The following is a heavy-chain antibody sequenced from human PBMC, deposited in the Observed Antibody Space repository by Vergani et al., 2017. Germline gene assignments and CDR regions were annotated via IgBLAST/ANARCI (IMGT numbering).Heavy chain of an antibody. Sequence: EVQLVESGGGLVQPGGSLRLSCAASGFTFSSYSMNWVRQAPGKGLEWVSYISSSSSTIYYADYVKGRFTISRDNAKNSLYLQMNSLRAEDTAVYYCARGGVEWEPPHYYYDYGMDVWGQGTTVTVSS. CDR2: ISSSSSTI. CDR3: ARGGVEWEPPHYYYDYGMDV. J-gene: IGHJ6*02. CDR1: GFTFSSYS. V-gene: IGHV3-48*01. D-gene: IGHD1-26*01.